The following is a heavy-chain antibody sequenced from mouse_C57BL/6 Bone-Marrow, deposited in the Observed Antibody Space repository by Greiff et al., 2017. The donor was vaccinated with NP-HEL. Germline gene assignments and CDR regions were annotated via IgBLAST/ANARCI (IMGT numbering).Heavy chain of an antibody. CDR2: IYPGGGYT. J-gene: IGHJ4*01. CDR1: GYTFTNYW. Sequence: VKLMESGAELVRPGTSVKMSCKASGYTFTNYWIGWAKQRPGHGLEWIGDIYPGGGYTNYNEKFKGKATLTADKSSSTAYMQFSSLTSEDSAIYYCARRGLTGYYAMDYWGQGTSVTVSS. D-gene: IGHD4-1*01. CDR3: ARRGLTGYYAMDY. V-gene: IGHV1-63*01.